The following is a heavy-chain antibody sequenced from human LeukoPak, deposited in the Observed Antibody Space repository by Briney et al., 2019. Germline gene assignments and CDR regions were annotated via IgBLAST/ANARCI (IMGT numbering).Heavy chain of an antibody. Sequence: GGSLRLSCAASGFTFSSYEMNWARQAPGKGLEWVSYISGSGSTIYYADSVKGRFTISRDNAKNSLYLQMNSLRAEDTAVYYCARRYCSSTSCLLDYWGQGTLVTVSS. D-gene: IGHD2-2*01. CDR1: GFTFSSYE. J-gene: IGHJ4*02. CDR2: ISGSGSTI. V-gene: IGHV3-48*03. CDR3: ARRYCSSTSCLLDY.